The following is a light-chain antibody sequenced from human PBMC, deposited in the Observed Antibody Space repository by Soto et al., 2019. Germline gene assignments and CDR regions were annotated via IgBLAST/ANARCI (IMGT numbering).Light chain of an antibody. CDR1: QSVSSN. CDR3: QQYNNWPPWT. CDR2: GAS. V-gene: IGKV3-15*01. Sequence: IVKTQAASTLSVSPGERATLSCRASQSVSSNLAWYQQKPGQAPRLLIYGASTRATGIPARFSGSGSGTEFTLTISSLQSEDFAVYYCQQYNNWPPWTFGQGTKVDIK. J-gene: IGKJ1*01.